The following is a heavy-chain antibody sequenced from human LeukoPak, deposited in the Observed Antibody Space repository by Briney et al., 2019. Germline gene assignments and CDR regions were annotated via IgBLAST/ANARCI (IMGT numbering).Heavy chain of an antibody. J-gene: IGHJ4*02. CDR2: IIPILGIA. V-gene: IGHV1-69*04. Sequence: GSSVKVSCKASGGTLSSYAISWVRQAPGQGLEWMGRIIPILGIANYAQKFQGRVTITADKSTSTAYMELSSLRFEDTAVYYCARDLGGSYSSPFDYWGQGTLVTVSS. CDR3: ARDLGGSYSSPFDY. CDR1: GGTLSSYA. D-gene: IGHD1-26*01.